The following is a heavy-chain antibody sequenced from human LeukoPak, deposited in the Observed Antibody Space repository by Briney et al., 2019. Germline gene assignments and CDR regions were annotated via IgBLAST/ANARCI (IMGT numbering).Heavy chain of an antibody. J-gene: IGHJ4*02. CDR1: GYTFTSYG. Sequence: ASVKVSCKASGYTFTSYGISWVRQAPGQGLEWMGWISAYNGNTNYAQKLQGRVTMTTDTSTSTAYMELRSLRSDDTAVYYCARFWYSGYDRQPAQYYFDYWGQGTLVTVSS. CDR3: ARFWYSGYDRQPAQYYFDY. V-gene: IGHV1-18*01. CDR2: ISAYNGNT. D-gene: IGHD5-12*01.